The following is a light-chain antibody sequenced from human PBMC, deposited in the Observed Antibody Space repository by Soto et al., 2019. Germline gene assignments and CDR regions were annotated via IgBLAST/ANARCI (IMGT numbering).Light chain of an antibody. CDR3: SSYATGSTIL. Sequence: QSVLTQPASVSGSPGQSITISCTGTGRDIGGYNYVSWYQLHPGKAPKLLTYDVSNRPSGISARFSGSKSGITASLTISGLQAEDEADYYCSSYATGSTILFGGGTQLTVL. J-gene: IGLJ2*01. CDR2: DVS. V-gene: IGLV2-14*03. CDR1: GRDIGGYNY.